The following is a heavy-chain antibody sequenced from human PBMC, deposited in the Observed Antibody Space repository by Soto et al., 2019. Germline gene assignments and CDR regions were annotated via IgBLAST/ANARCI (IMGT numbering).Heavy chain of an antibody. Sequence: QVQLVQSGAEVKKPGASVKVSCKASGYTFTSYGISWLRQAPGQGLEWMGWMSAYNGNTNYAQQLQGRVTMTTDTTTRTAYVELRCLRSDDTAVYSCAIAYGSGRHYYYYGRDVCVQGTTVTVSS. V-gene: IGHV1-18*01. CDR3: AIAYGSGRHYYYYGRDV. D-gene: IGHD3-10*01. CDR2: MSAYNGNT. CDR1: GYTFTSYG. J-gene: IGHJ6*02.